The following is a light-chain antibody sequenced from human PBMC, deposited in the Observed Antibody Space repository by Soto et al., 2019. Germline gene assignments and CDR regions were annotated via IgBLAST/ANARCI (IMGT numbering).Light chain of an antibody. CDR2: DAS. V-gene: IGKV3-11*01. CDR1: QSVSSY. J-gene: IGKJ1*01. Sequence: EIVLTQSPATLSLSPGERATLSCRASQSVSSYLAWYQQKPGQAPRLLIYDASNRATGIAARFSGSGSGTDFTLTISSLEPEDFAVYYCQQHSNWPRTFGQGTKVDIK. CDR3: QQHSNWPRT.